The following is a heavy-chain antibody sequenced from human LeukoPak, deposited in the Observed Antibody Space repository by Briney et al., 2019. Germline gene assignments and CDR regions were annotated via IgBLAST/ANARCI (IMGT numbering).Heavy chain of an antibody. J-gene: IGHJ4*02. Sequence: GGSLRLSCAASGFTFSSYSMNWVRQAPGKGLEWVAVISYDGSNKYYADSVKGRFTISRDNAKNSLYLQMNSLRAEDTAVYYCARQGILEWLTPLSAFDYWGQGTLVTVSS. CDR3: ARQGILEWLTPLSAFDY. V-gene: IGHV3-30*03. CDR1: GFTFSSYS. CDR2: ISYDGSNK. D-gene: IGHD3-3*01.